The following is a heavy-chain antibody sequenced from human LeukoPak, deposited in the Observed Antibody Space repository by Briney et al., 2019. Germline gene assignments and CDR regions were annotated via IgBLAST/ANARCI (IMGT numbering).Heavy chain of an antibody. V-gene: IGHV3-30*18. CDR2: ISYDGSNK. CDR1: GFTFRSYD. J-gene: IGHJ4*02. Sequence: GRSLRLSCAASGFTFRSYDMHWVRQAPGKGLQWVAVISYDGSNKYHTDSVKGRFTISRDNSKNTLYLQMNSLRAEDTAVYYCAKDREGTTFDNWGQGTLVTVSS. D-gene: IGHD1-7*01. CDR3: AKDREGTTFDN.